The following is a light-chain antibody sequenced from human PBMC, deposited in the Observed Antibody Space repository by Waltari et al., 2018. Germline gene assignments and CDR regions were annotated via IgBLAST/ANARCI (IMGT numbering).Light chain of an antibody. Sequence: DIQMTQSPSSLSASVGDRVTITCQASQDITNYLNWYQQKPGKAPKLLIFDASNLETGVPSRFSGSGSGTDFTFTISSLQAEDVGVYYCQQYYTSSQRTFGQGTKVEI. CDR2: DAS. CDR1: QDITNY. CDR3: QQYYTSSQRT. J-gene: IGKJ1*01. V-gene: IGKV1-33*01.